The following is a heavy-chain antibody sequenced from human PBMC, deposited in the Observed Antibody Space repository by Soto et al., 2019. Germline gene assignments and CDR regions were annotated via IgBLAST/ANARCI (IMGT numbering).Heavy chain of an antibody. Sequence: GASVKVSCKASGYTFTSYDINWVRQATGQGLEWMGWMNPNSGNTGYAQKLQGRVTMTRNTSISTAYMELSSLRSEDTAVYYCARAQGFRNWGGDCYSRDDAFDIWGQGTMVTVS. CDR1: GYTFTSYD. J-gene: IGHJ3*02. CDR2: MNPNSGNT. D-gene: IGHD2-21*02. CDR3: ARAQGFRNWGGDCYSRDDAFDI. V-gene: IGHV1-8*01.